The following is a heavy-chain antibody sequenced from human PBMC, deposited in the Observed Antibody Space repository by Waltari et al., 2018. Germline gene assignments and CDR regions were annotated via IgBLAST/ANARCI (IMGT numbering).Heavy chain of an antibody. Sequence: QVQLVQSGAEVKKPGASVKVSCKASGYTFTSYDNNWVRQATGQGLEWMGWMNPNSGNTGYAQKFQGRVTMTRNTSISTAYMELSSLRSEDTAVYYCARGRGVLWFGELLPGNWFDPWGQGTLVTVSS. CDR3: ARGRGVLWFGELLPGNWFDP. V-gene: IGHV1-8*01. CDR1: GYTFTSYD. D-gene: IGHD3-10*01. J-gene: IGHJ5*02. CDR2: MNPNSGNT.